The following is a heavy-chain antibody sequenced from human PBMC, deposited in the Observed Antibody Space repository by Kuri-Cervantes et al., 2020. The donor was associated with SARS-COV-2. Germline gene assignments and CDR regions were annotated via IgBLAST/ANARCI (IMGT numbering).Heavy chain of an antibody. V-gene: IGHV4-59*01. J-gene: IGHJ6*02. Sequence: GSLRLSCTVSGGSISSYYWSWIRQPPGKGLEWVGYIYYSGSTNYNPSLKSRVTISVDTSKNQFSLKLSSVTAADTAVYYCARERVAAAGRQYYYYGMDVWGQGTTVTVSS. D-gene: IGHD6-13*01. CDR2: IYYSGST. CDR3: ARERVAAAGRQYYYYGMDV. CDR1: GGSISSYY.